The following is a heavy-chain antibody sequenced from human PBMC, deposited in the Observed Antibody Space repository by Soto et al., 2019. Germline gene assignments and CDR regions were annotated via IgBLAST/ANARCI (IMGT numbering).Heavy chain of an antibody. CDR3: ARPSVPATRGPLDY. CDR2: IYYTGAT. CDR1: GGSSGAYF. V-gene: IGHV4-59*01. Sequence: PSETLSLTCTVSGGSSGAYFWNWVRQPPGKGLEWIGNIYYTGATSYNPSLESRVTISLDTSKNQFSLRLSSVTAADTAVYHCARPSVPATRGPLDYWGQGALVTVSS. J-gene: IGHJ4*02. D-gene: IGHD6-19*01.